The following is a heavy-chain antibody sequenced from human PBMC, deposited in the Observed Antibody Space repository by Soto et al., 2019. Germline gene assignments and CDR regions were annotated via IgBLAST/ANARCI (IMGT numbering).Heavy chain of an antibody. D-gene: IGHD2-2*03. V-gene: IGHV3-15*01. CDR2: IKTNADGATT. J-gene: IGHJ4*02. Sequence: EVQLVQSGGGLGRPGGSLRLSCAASGFNFNNAWMSWVRQAPGKGLEWVGRIKTNADGATTDYAAPVKGRFTISRDDSEKTLYLQMSSLRTYDTAVYFCTTHVLQVSDWIMFFDYWGQGDLVTVPS. CDR3: TTHVLQVSDWIMFFDY. CDR1: GFNFNNAW.